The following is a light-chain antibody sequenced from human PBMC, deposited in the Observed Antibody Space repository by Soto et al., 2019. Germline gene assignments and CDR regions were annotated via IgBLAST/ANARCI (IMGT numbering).Light chain of an antibody. J-gene: IGKJ4*01. V-gene: IGKV1-27*01. CDR2: AAS. CDR3: QKWKVAPFT. Sequence: IQMTQSPSSRFSSLGDRVTITCRASQGIDNHLAWFQQKPGKAPNLLIYAASTLQSGVPSRFTGSVSGTDVTITISSLQNEDVAMYDCQKWKVAPFTFGGGTKVDIK. CDR1: QGIDNH.